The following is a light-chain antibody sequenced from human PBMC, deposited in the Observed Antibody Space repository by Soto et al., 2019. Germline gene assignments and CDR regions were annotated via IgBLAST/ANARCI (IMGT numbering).Light chain of an antibody. CDR3: ATWDDSLNGYV. CDR1: SSNIGAGFD. J-gene: IGLJ1*01. V-gene: IGLV1-40*01. Sequence: QSVLTQPPSVSGAPGQRVTISCAGSSSNIGAGFDVQWYLQLPGTAPKLLMFGNDQRPSGVPDRFSGSKSGTSASLAISGLQSEDEADYYCATWDDSLNGYVFGTGTKLTVL. CDR2: GND.